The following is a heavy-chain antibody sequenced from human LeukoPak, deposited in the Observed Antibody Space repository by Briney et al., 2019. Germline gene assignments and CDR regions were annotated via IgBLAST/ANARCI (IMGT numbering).Heavy chain of an antibody. V-gene: IGHV3-23*01. D-gene: IGHD2/OR15-2a*01. Sequence: GGSLRLSCAASGFTFSTYATNWVRQAPGKGLEWVSAISGSGGSTFYADSVKRRFTISRDNSKDTLYLQMNSLRAEDTAVYYCAKHRANSILRGGYFDYWGQGAPVTVSA. CDR1: GFTFSTYA. CDR2: ISGSGGST. CDR3: AKHRANSILRGGYFDY. J-gene: IGHJ4*02.